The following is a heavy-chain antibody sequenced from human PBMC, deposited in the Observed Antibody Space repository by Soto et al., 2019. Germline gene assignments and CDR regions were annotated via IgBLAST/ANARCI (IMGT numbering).Heavy chain of an antibody. CDR1: GFTFSSYA. J-gene: IGHJ4*02. Sequence: QVQLVESGGGVVQPGRSLRLSCAASGFTFSSYAMHWVRQAPGKGLEWVAVISYDGSNKYYADSVKGRFTISRDNSKNTLYLQMNSLRAEDTAVYYCASGPYSSSWGGYFDYWGQGTLVTVSS. D-gene: IGHD6-13*01. V-gene: IGHV3-30-3*01. CDR3: ASGPYSSSWGGYFDY. CDR2: ISYDGSNK.